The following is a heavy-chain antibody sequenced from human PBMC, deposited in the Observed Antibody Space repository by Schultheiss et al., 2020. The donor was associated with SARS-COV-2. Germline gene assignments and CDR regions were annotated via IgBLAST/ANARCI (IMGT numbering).Heavy chain of an antibody. CDR2: IYFSGST. CDR1: GDSISSTTFY. V-gene: IGHV4-39*01. CDR3: ARYKGELLWFGESPNYHCYGMDV. Sequence: SQTLSLTCTVSGDSISSTTFYWGWIRQPPGKGLEWIGSIYFSGSTSYNPSLQSRVTISVDTSKNQFSLRLDSVTAADTAVYFCARYKGELLWFGESPNYHCYGMDVWGQGTTVTVSS. D-gene: IGHD3-10*01. J-gene: IGHJ6*02.